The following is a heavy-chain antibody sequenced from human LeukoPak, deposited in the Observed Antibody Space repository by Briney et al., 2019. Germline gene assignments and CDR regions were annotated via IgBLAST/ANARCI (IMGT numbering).Heavy chain of an antibody. CDR3: ARYNWNDVVSALDY. J-gene: IGHJ4*02. V-gene: IGHV1-2*02. CDR1: GYTLSGYY. Sequence: GASVKVSCKASGYTLSGYYIHWVRQAPGQGLEWKGWINPNSGETKYAQNFQGGVTLTRDTSISTFYMEVSRLTSGDTAVYFCARYNWNDVVSALDYWGQGTLVTVSS. CDR2: INPNSGET. D-gene: IGHD1-1*01.